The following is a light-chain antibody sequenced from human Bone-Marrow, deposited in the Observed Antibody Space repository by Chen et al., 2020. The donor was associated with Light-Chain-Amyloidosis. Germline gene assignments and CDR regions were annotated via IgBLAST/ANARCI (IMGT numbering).Light chain of an antibody. V-gene: IGLV2-14*01. CDR2: EVT. J-gene: IGLJ1*01. Sequence: QFALTQPPSVSGSPGQSIPISSPGTSSDVGGDNHVSWYQQHPDKAPKLMIYEVTNRPSWVPDRFSGSKSDNTASLTISGLQTEDEADYFCSSYTITNTLVFGSGTRVTVL. CDR3: SSYTITNTLV. CDR1: SSDVGGDNH.